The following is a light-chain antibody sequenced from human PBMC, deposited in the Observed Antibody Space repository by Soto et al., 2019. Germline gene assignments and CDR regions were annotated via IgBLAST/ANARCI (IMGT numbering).Light chain of an antibody. CDR2: DAS. CDR1: QSISNW. CDR3: QQYQSYWT. J-gene: IGKJ1*01. V-gene: IGKV1-5*01. Sequence: DIQMTQSPSTLSASLGDRVTITFRSSQSISNWLAWYQQKPGKVPNLLIYDASNLESGVPSRFSGSGSGTEFTLTISSLQPDDFATYYCQQYQSYWTFGQGTKVDIK.